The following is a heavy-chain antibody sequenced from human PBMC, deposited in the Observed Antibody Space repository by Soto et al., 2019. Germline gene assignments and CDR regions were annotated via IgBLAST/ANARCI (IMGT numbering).Heavy chain of an antibody. CDR1: GLLVSSHG. V-gene: IGHV3-21*01. Sequence: LXGFLRRPCAASGLLVSSHGMTWVRRAQGTGLAWASAISGSSSYIYYSDSLKGRFTISRDNANNSLYLQMNSLRAVDTGVNYCGRDRGKAARWGRGTLVTVSS. J-gene: IGHJ4*02. D-gene: IGHD6-6*01. CDR3: GRDRGKAAR. CDR2: ISGSSSYI.